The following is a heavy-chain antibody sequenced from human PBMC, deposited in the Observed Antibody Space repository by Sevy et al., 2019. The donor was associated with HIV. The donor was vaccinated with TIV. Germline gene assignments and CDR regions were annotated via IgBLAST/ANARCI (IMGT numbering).Heavy chain of an antibody. CDR3: ARGGQLVRSVTPFDL. CDR1: GGSFSGYY. Sequence: SETLSLTCAVYGGSFSGYYWSWIRQPPGKGLEWIGEINHTGSTNYNPSLKSRVTISVDTSKNQFSLKLSSVTAADTAVYYCARGGQLVRSVTPFDLWGQGTMVTVSS. J-gene: IGHJ3*01. V-gene: IGHV4-34*01. CDR2: INHTGST. D-gene: IGHD6-6*01.